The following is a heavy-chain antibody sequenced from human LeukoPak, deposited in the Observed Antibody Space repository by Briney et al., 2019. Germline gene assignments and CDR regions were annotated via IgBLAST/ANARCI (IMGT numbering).Heavy chain of an antibody. CDR3: ARGKSQLWARKGYYYMDV. J-gene: IGHJ6*03. D-gene: IGHD5-18*01. CDR2: ISYDGSNK. V-gene: IGHV3-30*04. CDR1: GFTFSSYA. Sequence: PGGSLRLSCAASGFTFSSYAMHWVRQAPGKGLEWVAVISYDGSNKYYADSVKGRFTISRDNSKNTLYLQMNSLRAEDTAVYYCARGKSQLWARKGYYYMDVWGKGTTVTISS.